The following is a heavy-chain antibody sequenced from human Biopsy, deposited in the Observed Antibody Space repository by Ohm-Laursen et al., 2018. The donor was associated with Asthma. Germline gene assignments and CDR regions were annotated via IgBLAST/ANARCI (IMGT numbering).Heavy chain of an antibody. CDR3: ASYEVVTAILPTDV. CDR1: GFSFSRYG. V-gene: IGHV3-30*03. CDR2: ISFDGSNK. D-gene: IGHD2-21*02. Sequence: LSLTCVASGFSFSRYGMHWVRQAPGKGLEWVAVISFDGSNKYYGDSVKGRFTIARDNSKNTVYLQMNSLRAEDTAVYYCASYEVVTAILPTDVWGQGTTVTVSS. J-gene: IGHJ6*02.